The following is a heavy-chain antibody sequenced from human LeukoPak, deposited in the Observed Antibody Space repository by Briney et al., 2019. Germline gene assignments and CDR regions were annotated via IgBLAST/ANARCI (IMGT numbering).Heavy chain of an antibody. J-gene: IGHJ6*02. CDR1: GFTVSDNY. Sequence: PGGSLRLSCAASGFTVSDNYMSWVRQAPGKGLEWVSTVYSGGLTYYADPVKGRFTISRDNSKNTLYLQMSSPRAEDTAVYYCVRDRWPGLGDFWGQGTTVTVSS. D-gene: IGHD6-19*01. V-gene: IGHV3-66*01. CDR2: VYSGGLT. CDR3: VRDRWPGLGDF.